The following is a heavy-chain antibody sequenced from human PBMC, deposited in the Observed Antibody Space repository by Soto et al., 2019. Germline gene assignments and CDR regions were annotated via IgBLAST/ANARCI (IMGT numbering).Heavy chain of an antibody. CDR2: IYHGGST. CDR1: GGSISSGGYS. V-gene: IGHV4-30-2*01. J-gene: IGHJ4*02. CDR3: ARDRRSLYHDGSGLDY. D-gene: IGHD3-22*01. Sequence: QLQLQESGSGLVRPSQTLSLSCGVSGGSISSGGYSWNWIRQAPGKGLEWIGYIYHGGSTYSNPSRESRVTLSVDTSKNQFSLRLSSVIAADTAVYYCARDRRSLYHDGSGLDYWGQGILVTVSS.